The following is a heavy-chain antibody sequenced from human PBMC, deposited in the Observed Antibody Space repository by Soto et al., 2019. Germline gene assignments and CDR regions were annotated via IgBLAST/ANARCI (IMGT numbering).Heavy chain of an antibody. CDR2: INPSGGTT. CDR3: XRAGGETDYYYGMDV. Sequence: QVQLVQSGAEVKKPGASVKVSCKASGYAFSNYYMHWVRQAPGHGLEWMGIINPSGGTTTYTQKFQARVTMTSDTSTSTVFMELSSLRSDDTAVXYXXRAGGETDYYYGMDVWGQGTTVTVSS. CDR1: GYAFSNYY. D-gene: IGHD7-27*01. V-gene: IGHV1-46*01. J-gene: IGHJ6*02.